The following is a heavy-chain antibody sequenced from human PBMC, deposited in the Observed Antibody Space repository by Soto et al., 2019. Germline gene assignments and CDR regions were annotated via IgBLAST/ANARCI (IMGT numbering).Heavy chain of an antibody. J-gene: IGHJ6*02. CDR1: GGSFSGYY. V-gene: IGHV4-34*01. CDR2: INHSGST. D-gene: IGHD3-10*01. Sequence: SETLSLTCAVYGGSFSGYYWSWIRQPPGKGLEWIGEINHSGSTNYNPSLKSRVTISVDTSKNQFSLKLSSVTAADTAVYYCARGRSRSSGSLYYYYGMVVWGQGTTVTV. CDR3: ARGRSRSSGSLYYYYGMVV.